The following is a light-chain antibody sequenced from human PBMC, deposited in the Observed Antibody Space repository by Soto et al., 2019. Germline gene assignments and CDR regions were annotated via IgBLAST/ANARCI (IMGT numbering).Light chain of an antibody. CDR3: QHYGYSQWT. CDR2: GVY. CDR1: QTGSNSY. Sequence: IVLTQSPDTLSLSPGERATLSCRASQTGSNSYLAWYQHKSGQAPRLLIYGVYTRASGIPDRFSGSGSGTEFTLTITRLEPEDSAVYFCQHYGYSQWTFGQGTKVDIK. J-gene: IGKJ1*01. V-gene: IGKV3-20*01.